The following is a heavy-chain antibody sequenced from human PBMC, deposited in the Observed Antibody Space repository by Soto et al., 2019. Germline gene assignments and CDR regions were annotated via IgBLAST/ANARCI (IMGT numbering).Heavy chain of an antibody. CDR2: INPNSGGT. V-gene: IGHV1-2*04. Sequence: ASVKVSCKASGYTFTGYYMHWVRQAPGQGLEWMGWINPNSGGTNYAQKFQGWVTMTRDTSISTAYMELSRLRSDDTAVYYCAISSYSSSSPLYGMDVWGQGTTVTVSS. D-gene: IGHD6-6*01. J-gene: IGHJ6*02. CDR1: GYTFTGYY. CDR3: AISSYSSSSPLYGMDV.